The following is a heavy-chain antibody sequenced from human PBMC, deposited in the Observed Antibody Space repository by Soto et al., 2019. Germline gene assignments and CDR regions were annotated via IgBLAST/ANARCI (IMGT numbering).Heavy chain of an antibody. D-gene: IGHD2-15*01. Sequence: PGGSLRLSCAASGFTFSSYAMSWVRQAPGKGLEWVSAISGGGGSTYSADSVKGRFTISRDNSKNTLYLQMNSLRAEDTAVYYFAKDSGFVADGYTKYDYWGQGTLVTVSS. V-gene: IGHV3-23*01. CDR3: AKDSGFVADGYTKYDY. CDR2: ISGGGGST. CDR1: GFTFSSYA. J-gene: IGHJ4*02.